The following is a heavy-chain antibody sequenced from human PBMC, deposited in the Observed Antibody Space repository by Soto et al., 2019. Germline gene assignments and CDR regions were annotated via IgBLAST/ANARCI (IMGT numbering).Heavy chain of an antibody. CDR2: ISFDGYNE. CDR1: GFTFSSFA. J-gene: IGHJ3*02. V-gene: IGHV3-30-3*01. CDR3: ARDGPDSSGWPDAFDI. Sequence: QVQLVQSGGGVVQPGRSLRLSCAASGFTFSSFAMHWVRQAPGKGLEWVAVISFDGYNEYYADSVKGRFTISRDNSKNTLYLKMNSLRDEDTAVYYCARDGPDSSGWPDAFDIWGQGTMVTVSS. D-gene: IGHD6-19*01.